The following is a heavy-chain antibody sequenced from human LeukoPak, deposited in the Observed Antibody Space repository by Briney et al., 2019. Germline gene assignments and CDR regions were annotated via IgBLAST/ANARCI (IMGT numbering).Heavy chain of an antibody. CDR3: ARERGVNYYDSSGLFDY. CDR1: GGTFSSYT. V-gene: IGHV1-69*04. CDR2: IIPILGIA. Sequence: SVKVPCKASGGTFSSYTISWVRQAPGQGLEWMGRIIPILGIANYAQRFQGRVTITADKSTSTAYMELSSLRSEDTAVYYCARERGVNYYDSSGLFDYWGQGTLVTVSS. D-gene: IGHD3-22*01. J-gene: IGHJ4*02.